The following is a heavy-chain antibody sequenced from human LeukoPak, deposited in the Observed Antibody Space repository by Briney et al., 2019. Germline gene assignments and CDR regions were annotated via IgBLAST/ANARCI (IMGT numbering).Heavy chain of an antibody. CDR3: ATSSPRNYFDH. D-gene: IGHD1-14*01. CDR2: IWYDGSQR. V-gene: IGHV3-33*01. J-gene: IGHJ4*02. Sequence: GGSLRLSCVASGFIFSTYGLHWVRQSPGRGLEWVAVIWYDGSQRYYADSVKGRFTISRDDFQNTIYLQMDSLRAEDTAVYYCATSSPRNYFDHWGQGTLVTVSS. CDR1: GFIFSTYG.